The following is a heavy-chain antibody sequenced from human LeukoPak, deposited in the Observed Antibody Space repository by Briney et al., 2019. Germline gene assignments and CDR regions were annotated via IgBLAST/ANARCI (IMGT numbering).Heavy chain of an antibody. CDR2: INHSGST. CDR1: GGSFSGYY. J-gene: IGHJ4*02. D-gene: IGHD3-9*01. CDR3: ARAVEGFYDILTGYPFDY. Sequence: PSETLSLTCAVYGGSFSGYYWSWIRQPPGKGLEWIGEINHSGSTNYNPSLKSRVTISVDTSKYQFSLKLSSVTGADTAVYYCARAVEGFYDILTGYPFDYWGQGTLVTVSS. V-gene: IGHV4-34*01.